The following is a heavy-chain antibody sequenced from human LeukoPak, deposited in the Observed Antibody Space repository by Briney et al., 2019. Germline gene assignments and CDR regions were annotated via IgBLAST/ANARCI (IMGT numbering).Heavy chain of an antibody. CDR1: GYTFTGYY. Sequence: ASVKVSCKASGYTFTGYYMHWVRQAPGQGLEWMGWINPNSGGTNYAQKFQGRVTMTRDTSISTAYMELSRQRSDDTAVYYCARASYYGSGSYFRFDYWGQGTLVTVSS. V-gene: IGHV1-2*02. D-gene: IGHD3-10*01. CDR2: INPNSGGT. J-gene: IGHJ4*02. CDR3: ARASYYGSGSYFRFDY.